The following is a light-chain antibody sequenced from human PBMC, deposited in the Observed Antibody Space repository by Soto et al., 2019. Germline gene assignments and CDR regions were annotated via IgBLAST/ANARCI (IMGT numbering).Light chain of an antibody. CDR3: RRYNNFWE. J-gene: IGKJ1*01. Sequence: EIVMTQSPATLSVSPGETATLSCRASQSVSSNLAWYQQKPGHAPRLLIYGASTRATDIPARFSGSGSGTEFTLPIRMLQSEDVAVYYWRRYNNFWEVGQGTKVDIK. CDR1: QSVSSN. V-gene: IGKV3-15*01. CDR2: GAS.